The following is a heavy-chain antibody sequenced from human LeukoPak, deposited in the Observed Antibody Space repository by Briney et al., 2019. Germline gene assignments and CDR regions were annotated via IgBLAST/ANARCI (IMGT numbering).Heavy chain of an antibody. V-gene: IGHV4-34*01. Sequence: SETLSLTCAVYGGSFSGYYWSWIRQPPGKGLEWIGEINHSGSTNYNPSIKSRVTISVDTSKNQFSLKLSSVTAADTAVYYCARGQSLGYCSGGSCYHYFDYWGQGTLVTASS. CDR1: GGSFSGYY. CDR2: INHSGST. J-gene: IGHJ4*02. D-gene: IGHD2-15*01. CDR3: ARGQSLGYCSGGSCYHYFDY.